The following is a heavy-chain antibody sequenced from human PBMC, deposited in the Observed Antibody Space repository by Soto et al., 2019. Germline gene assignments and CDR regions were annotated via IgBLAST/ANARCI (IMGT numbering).Heavy chain of an antibody. CDR3: VDYYYDSSGYYGYYGMDV. J-gene: IGHJ6*02. CDR1: GGSISSSSYY. D-gene: IGHD3-22*01. V-gene: IGHV4-39*01. Sequence: SETLSPTCTVSGGSISSSSYYWGWIRQPPGKGLEWIGSIYYSGSTYYNPSLKSRVTISVDTSKNQFSLKLSSVTAADTAVYYCVDYYYDSSGYYGYYGMDVWGQGTTVTVSS. CDR2: IYYSGST.